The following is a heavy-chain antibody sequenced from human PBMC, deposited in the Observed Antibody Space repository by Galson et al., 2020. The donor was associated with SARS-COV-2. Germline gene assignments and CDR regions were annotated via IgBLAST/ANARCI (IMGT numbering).Heavy chain of an antibody. CDR2: IHTSGST. Sequence: SETLSLTCTVSGGSISSGSYYWSWVRQPAGKGLEWIGRIHTSGSTDYNPSLKSRVTISLDMSKNHFSLTRTSVTAADTAVYYCAKGPVAGTGFWGPGTLVTVSS. D-gene: IGHD6-19*01. V-gene: IGHV4-61*02. CDR1: GGSISSGSYY. CDR3: AKGPVAGTGF. J-gene: IGHJ4*02.